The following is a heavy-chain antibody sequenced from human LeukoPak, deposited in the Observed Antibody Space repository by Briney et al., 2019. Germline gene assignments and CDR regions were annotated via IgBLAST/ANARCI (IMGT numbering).Heavy chain of an antibody. CDR1: GGSISSSNW. D-gene: IGHD2-2*03. V-gene: IGHV4-4*02. J-gene: IGHJ4*02. Sequence: SETLSLTCAVSGGSISSSNWWSWVRQPPGKGLEWIGEIYHSGSANYNPSLKSRVTISVDTSKNQFSLKLSSVTAADTAVYYCARGLVGYCSSTSCFDAPSYFDYWGQGTLVTVSS. CDR3: ARGLVGYCSSTSCFDAPSYFDY. CDR2: IYHSGSA.